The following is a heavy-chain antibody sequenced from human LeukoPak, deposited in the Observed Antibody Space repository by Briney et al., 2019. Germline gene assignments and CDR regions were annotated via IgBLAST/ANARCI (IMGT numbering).Heavy chain of an antibody. CDR3: ARDNRDWAFDY. CDR1: GFTFSNYG. CDR2: IRYDGSHK. Sequence: GGSLRLSCAASGFTFSNYGMHWVRQAPGKGLEWVAFIRYDGSHKYYADSLKGRFTISRDNSKNTLYLQMNSLRAEDTAVYFCARDNRDWAFDYWGQGTLVTVSS. D-gene: IGHD2-21*02. V-gene: IGHV3-30*02. J-gene: IGHJ4*02.